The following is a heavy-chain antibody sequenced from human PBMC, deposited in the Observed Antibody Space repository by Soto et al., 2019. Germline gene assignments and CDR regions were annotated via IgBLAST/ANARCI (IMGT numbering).Heavy chain of an antibody. J-gene: IGHJ4*02. CDR2: IHYSGTA. Sequence: WAWTWKKTGKGLEWIGYIHYSGTASFFPSYDPSLRSRVTISEDTSKNQFSLKLLSVTTADTAVYFCAAGEDSSRNLAPHFLDFWGQGTLVPGS. CDR3: AAGEDSSRNLAPHFLDF. V-gene: IGHV4-59*01. D-gene: IGHD6-13*01.